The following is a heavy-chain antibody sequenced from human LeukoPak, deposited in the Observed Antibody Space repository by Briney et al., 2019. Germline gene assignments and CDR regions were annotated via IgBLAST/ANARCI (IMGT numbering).Heavy chain of an antibody. J-gene: IGHJ4*02. V-gene: IGHV3-64D*09. D-gene: IGHD4-11*01. CDR3: VKPIMTTSYFDY. CDR2: ISSNGGST. Sequence: GGSLRLSCSASGFTFSSYAMHWVRQAPGKGLEYVSAISSNGGSTYYADSVKSRFTISRDNSKNTLYLQMSSLGAEDTAVYYYVKPIMTTSYFDYWGQGTLVTVSS. CDR1: GFTFSSYA.